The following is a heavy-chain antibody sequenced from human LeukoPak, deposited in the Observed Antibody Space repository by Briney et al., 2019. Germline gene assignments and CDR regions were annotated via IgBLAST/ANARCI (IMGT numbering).Heavy chain of an antibody. Sequence: GGSLRLSCAASGFTFSSYGMSWVRQAPGEGLEWVSAISGSGGSTYYADSVKGRFAISRDNSKNTLYLQMNSLRAEDTAVYYCAKEHFSGWSYFDYWGQGTLVTVSS. CDR2: ISGSGGST. D-gene: IGHD6-19*01. CDR1: GFTFSSYG. J-gene: IGHJ4*02. V-gene: IGHV3-23*01. CDR3: AKEHFSGWSYFDY.